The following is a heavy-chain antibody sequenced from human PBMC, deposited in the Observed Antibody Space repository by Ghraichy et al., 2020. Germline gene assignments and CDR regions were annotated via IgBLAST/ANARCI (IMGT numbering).Heavy chain of an antibody. D-gene: IGHD3-22*01. Sequence: LSLTCAASGFTFSNYHMNWVRQAPGKGPEWLSYISSSSGAIYYADSVKGRFTISRDNAKNSLYLQMNSLRAEDTAVYYCARQNYYDSSGWTWGQGTLVTVSS. CDR1: GFTFSNYH. CDR3: ARQNYYDSSGWT. J-gene: IGHJ5*02. CDR2: ISSSSGAI. V-gene: IGHV3-48*04.